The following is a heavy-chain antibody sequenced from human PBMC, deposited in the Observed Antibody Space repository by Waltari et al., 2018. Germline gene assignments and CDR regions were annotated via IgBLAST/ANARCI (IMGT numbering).Heavy chain of an antibody. CDR3: IHYYRYAMDA. V-gene: IGHV3-15*01. D-gene: IGHD3-22*01. CDR2: IKRKAEGGTA. J-gene: IGHJ6*02. Sequence: EVQLVESGGGLVKPGGSLRLSCAAAGFTFSNAWMSWVRQAPGKGLEWVGRIKRKAEGGTAAYAAPVEGRFTISREDSENTLFLQMNSLRSEDTAVYYCIHYYRYAMDAWGQGTAVTVSS. CDR1: GFTFSNAW.